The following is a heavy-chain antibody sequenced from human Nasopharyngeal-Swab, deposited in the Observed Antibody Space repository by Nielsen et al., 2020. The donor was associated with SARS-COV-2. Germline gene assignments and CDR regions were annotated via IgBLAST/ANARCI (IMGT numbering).Heavy chain of an antibody. Sequence: SETLSLTCTVSGGSISSSSYYWGWIRQPPGKGLEWIGSIYYSGSTYYNPSLKSRATISVDTSKNQFSLKLSSVTAADTAVYYCARLTVLLWFGEPTYMGVWGKGTTVTVSS. D-gene: IGHD3-10*01. CDR3: ARLTVLLWFGEPTYMGV. CDR2: IYYSGST. J-gene: IGHJ6*03. V-gene: IGHV4-39*01. CDR1: GGSISSSSYY.